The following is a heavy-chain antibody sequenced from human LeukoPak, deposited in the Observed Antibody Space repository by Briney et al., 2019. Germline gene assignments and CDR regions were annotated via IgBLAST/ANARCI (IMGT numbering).Heavy chain of an antibody. V-gene: IGHV1-2*02. CDR3: ARDGVCGTDFDAFDL. CDR2: FATNDGRT. D-gene: IGHD3-3*01. CDR1: GYTFTAAF. Sequence: GASVKVACKTSGYTFTAAFLHWVRQAPGHGLEWIGWFATNDGRTKYAERFQGRVSMTRDTYTTTAYMELSSLTSDDTAVYYCARDGVCGTDFDAFDLWGQGTPVTVS. J-gene: IGHJ3*01.